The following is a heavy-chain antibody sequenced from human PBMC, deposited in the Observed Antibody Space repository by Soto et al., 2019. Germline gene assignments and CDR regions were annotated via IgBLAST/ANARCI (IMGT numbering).Heavy chain of an antibody. CDR2: IWYDGSNK. CDR3: ARARGYSSGYYFDY. Sequence: QVQLVESGGGVVQPGRSLRLSCAASGFTFSSYGMDWVRQAPGKGLEWVAVIWYDGSNKYYADSVKGRFTISRDNSKNTLYLQMNSLRAEDTAVYYCARARGYSSGYYFDYWGQGTLVTVSS. D-gene: IGHD3-22*01. CDR1: GFTFSSYG. V-gene: IGHV3-33*01. J-gene: IGHJ4*02.